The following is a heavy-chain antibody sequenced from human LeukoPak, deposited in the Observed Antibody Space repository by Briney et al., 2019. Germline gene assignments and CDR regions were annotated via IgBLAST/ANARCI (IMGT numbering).Heavy chain of an antibody. V-gene: IGHV4-59*01. CDR3: ARVRTGWIQLRDYWFDP. Sequence: SETLSLTCTVSGGSISSYYRSWIRQPPGKGLEWIGYIYYSGSTNYNPSLKSRVTISVDTSKNQFSLKLSSVTAADTAVYYCARVRTGWIQLRDYWFDPWGQGTLFTVSS. D-gene: IGHD5-18*01. CDR2: IYYSGST. CDR1: GGSISSYY. J-gene: IGHJ5*02.